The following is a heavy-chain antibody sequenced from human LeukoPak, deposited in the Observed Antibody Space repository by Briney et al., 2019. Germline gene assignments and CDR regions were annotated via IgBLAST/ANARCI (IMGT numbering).Heavy chain of an antibody. J-gene: IGHJ5*02. Sequence: ASVKVSCKAFGGTFSSYAISWVRQAPGQGLEWMGGIIPIFGTANYAQKFQGRVTITADESTSTAYMELSSLRSDDTAVYYCARDASGKGFDPWGQGTLVTVSS. CDR3: ARDASGKGFDP. CDR1: GGTFSSYA. D-gene: IGHD3-10*01. V-gene: IGHV1-69*13. CDR2: IIPIFGTA.